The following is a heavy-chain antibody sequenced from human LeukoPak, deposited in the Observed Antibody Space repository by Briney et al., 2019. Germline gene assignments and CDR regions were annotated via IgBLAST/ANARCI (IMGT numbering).Heavy chain of an antibody. CDR1: GYSISSGYY. V-gene: IGHV4-38-2*01. D-gene: IGHD1-26*01. CDR2: IYHSGST. J-gene: IGHJ6*03. CDR3: ASRVGATTYDYYMDV. Sequence: PSETLSLTCAVSGYSISSGYYWGWTRQPPGKGLEWIGSIYHSGSTYYNPSLKSRVTISVDTSKNQFSLKLSSVTAADTAVYDDASRVGATTYDYYMDVWGKGTTVTVSS.